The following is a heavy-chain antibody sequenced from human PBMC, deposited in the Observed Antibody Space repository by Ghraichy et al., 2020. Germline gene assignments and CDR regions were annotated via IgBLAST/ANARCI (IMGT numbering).Heavy chain of an antibody. CDR2: IWYDGSNK. V-gene: IGHV3-33*01. D-gene: IGHD3-10*01. J-gene: IGHJ6*03. Sequence: GGSLRLSCAASGFTFSSYGMHWVRQAPGKGLEWVAVIWYDGSNKYYADSVKGRFTISRDNSKNTLYLQMNSLRAEDTAVYYCARRYYGSGAVRPSMNYYYYMDVWGKGTTVTVSS. CDR1: GFTFSSYG. CDR3: ARRYYGSGAVRPSMNYYYYMDV.